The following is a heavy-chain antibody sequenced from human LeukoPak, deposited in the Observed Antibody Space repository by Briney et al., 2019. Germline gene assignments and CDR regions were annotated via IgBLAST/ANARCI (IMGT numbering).Heavy chain of an antibody. V-gene: IGHV3-53*01. CDR1: GFTVSSNY. CDR2: IYSGGST. CDR3: AKDKRGYDSSGYNYYYYGMDV. D-gene: IGHD3-22*01. Sequence: GGSLRLSCAASGFTVSSNYMSWVRQAPGKGLEWVSVIYSGGSTYYADSVKGRFTISRDNSKNTLYLQMNSLRAEDTAVYYCAKDKRGYDSSGYNYYYYGMDVWGQGTTVTVSS. J-gene: IGHJ6*02.